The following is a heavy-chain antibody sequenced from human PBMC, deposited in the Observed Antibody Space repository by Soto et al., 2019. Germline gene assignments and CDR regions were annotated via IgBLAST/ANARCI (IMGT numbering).Heavy chain of an antibody. CDR3: ARLVNIFDFDY. CDR2: IYVDDSDT. J-gene: IGHJ4*02. V-gene: IGHV5-51*01. D-gene: IGHD2-21*01. Sequence: GESLKISCKGSGYSFTNYWIGWVRQMPGKGLEWMGIIYVDDSDTRYSPSFQGQVTISADKSISTAYLQWSSLKASDTAMYYCARLVNIFDFDYWCQGTLVTVSS. CDR1: GYSFTNYW.